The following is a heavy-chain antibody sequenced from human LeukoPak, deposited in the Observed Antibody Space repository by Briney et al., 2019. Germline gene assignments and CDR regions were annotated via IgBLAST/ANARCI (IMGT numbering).Heavy chain of an antibody. Sequence: PGGSLRLSCAASGFTFSSIAMSWVRQAPDKGLEWVSTISGSGGGTYYADYVKGRFTISRDDSQNPLYLQMNSLRADDTAVYYCAKDLGRYRNNFFDYWGQGNLVTVSS. CDR3: AKDLGRYRNNFFDY. CDR1: GFTFSSIA. CDR2: ISGSGGGT. D-gene: IGHD1-26*01. V-gene: IGHV3-23*01. J-gene: IGHJ4*02.